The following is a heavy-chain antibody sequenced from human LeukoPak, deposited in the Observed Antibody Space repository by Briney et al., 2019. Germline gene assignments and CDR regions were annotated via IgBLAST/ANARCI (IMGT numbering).Heavy chain of an antibody. CDR3: ASNPRDYGGNSGGDY. CDR2: IYYSGST. Sequence: SETLSLTCTVSGGSISSYYWSWIRQPPGKGLEWIGYIYYSGSTNYNPSLKSRVTISVDTSKNQFSLKLSSATAADTAVYYCASNPRDYGGNSGGDYWGQGTLVTVSS. D-gene: IGHD4-23*01. CDR1: GGSISSYY. V-gene: IGHV4-59*12. J-gene: IGHJ4*02.